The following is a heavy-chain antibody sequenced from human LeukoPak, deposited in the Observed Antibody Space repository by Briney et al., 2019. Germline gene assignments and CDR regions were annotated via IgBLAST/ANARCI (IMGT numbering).Heavy chain of an antibody. Sequence: PETLSLTCTVPGGSISIYYWSWIRQPPGEGLGWIGYIYYSGSTNYNPPLKSRVTMSLDTSKNQFSLKLSSATAADTAVYFCARDPIMDVWGKGTTVTISS. CDR2: IYYSGST. CDR1: GGSISIYY. V-gene: IGHV4-59*12. CDR3: ARDPIMDV. J-gene: IGHJ6*03.